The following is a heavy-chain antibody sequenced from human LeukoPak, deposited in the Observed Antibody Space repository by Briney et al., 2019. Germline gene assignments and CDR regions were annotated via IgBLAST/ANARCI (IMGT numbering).Heavy chain of an antibody. V-gene: IGHV3-30*18. CDR1: GFTFDSYG. CDR3: AKDSLATGYYYYYGVDV. D-gene: IGHD1-26*01. J-gene: IGHJ6*02. CDR2: ISYDENNK. Sequence: GRSLRLSCAASGFTFDSYGIHWVRQAPGKGLEWVAVISYDENNKYYADSVKGRFTVSRDNSKNTLYLQMNSLRPEDTAVYYCAKDSLATGYYYYYGVDVWGQGTTVTVSS.